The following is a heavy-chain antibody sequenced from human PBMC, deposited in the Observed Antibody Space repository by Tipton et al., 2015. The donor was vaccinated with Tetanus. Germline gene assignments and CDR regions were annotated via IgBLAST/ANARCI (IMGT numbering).Heavy chain of an antibody. Sequence: TLSLTCSVSGASLSSGDYFWSWLRQSPGGGLEWIGYINSLGSTGYNPSLKSRVTISVDSSKNQFSLNVNSVTAADTAVYFCARGGQLRFLAWMFPTWFHPWGQGTLVSVSS. D-gene: IGHD3-3*01. V-gene: IGHV4-30-4*01. CDR3: ARGGQLRFLAWMFPTWFHP. CDR2: INSLGST. CDR1: GASLSSGDYF. J-gene: IGHJ5*02.